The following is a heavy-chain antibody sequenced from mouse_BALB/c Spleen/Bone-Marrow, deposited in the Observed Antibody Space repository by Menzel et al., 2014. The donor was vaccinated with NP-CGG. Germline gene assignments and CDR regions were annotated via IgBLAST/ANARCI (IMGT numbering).Heavy chain of an antibody. Sequence: QVQLKESGPELVRPGVSVKISCKGSGYTFTDYAMHWVKQSHAKSLEWIGVISTYSGNTNYNQKFKGKATMTVDKSSSPAFMELARLTFEDSAIYYCASYYGSSYFDYWGPGTTPPVSS. CDR2: ISTYSGNT. J-gene: IGHJ2*01. V-gene: IGHV1-67*01. CDR1: GYTFTDYA. CDR3: ASYYGSSYFDY. D-gene: IGHD1-1*01.